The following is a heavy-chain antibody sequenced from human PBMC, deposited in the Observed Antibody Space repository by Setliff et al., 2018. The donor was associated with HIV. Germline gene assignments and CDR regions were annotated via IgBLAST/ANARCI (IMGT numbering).Heavy chain of an antibody. V-gene: IGHV4-39*02. D-gene: IGHD5-12*01. CDR1: GGSISSKDHY. CDR3: ARDWGYIAATPDY. J-gene: IGHJ4*02. CDR2: IYFRGSA. Sequence: SETLSLTCTVSGGSISSKDHYWGWIWQSPGKGLEWIATIYFRGSAYYNPSLRSRVTISVDTSKNQFSLKVNSVTAADTAIYYCARDWGYIAATPDYWGQGTRVTVSS.